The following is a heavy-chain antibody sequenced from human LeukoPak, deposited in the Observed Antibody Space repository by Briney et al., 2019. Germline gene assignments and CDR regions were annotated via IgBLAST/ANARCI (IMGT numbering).Heavy chain of an antibody. J-gene: IGHJ4*02. CDR3: ARERGIAAAGLDY. Sequence: SQILSLTCTVSGGSISSGGYYWSWIRQHPGKGLEWIGYIYYSGSTYYNPSLKSRVTISVDTSKNQFSLKLSSVTAADTAVYYCARERGIAAAGLDYWGQGTLVTVSS. D-gene: IGHD6-13*01. CDR1: GGSISSGGYY. V-gene: IGHV4-31*03. CDR2: IYYSGST.